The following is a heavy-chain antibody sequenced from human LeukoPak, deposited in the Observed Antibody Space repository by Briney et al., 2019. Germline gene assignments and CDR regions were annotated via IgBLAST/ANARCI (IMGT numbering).Heavy chain of an antibody. CDR2: IGESGGST. D-gene: IGHD3-10*01. J-gene: IGHJ4*02. CDR3: AKDPGVYGSGSYPTYFDY. CDR1: GFTFSSYA. Sequence: PGGSLRLSCAASGFTFSSYAMNWVRQAPGKGLDWVSSIGESGGSTYYADSVKGRFTFSRDNSKNTLYLQMNSLRAEDTAVYYCAKDPGVYGSGSYPTYFDYWGQGTLVTVSS. V-gene: IGHV3-23*01.